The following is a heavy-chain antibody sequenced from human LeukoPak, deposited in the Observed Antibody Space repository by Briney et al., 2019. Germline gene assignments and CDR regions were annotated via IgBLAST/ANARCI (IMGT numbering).Heavy chain of an antibody. V-gene: IGHV3-23*01. D-gene: IGHD3-3*01. CDR2: ISGSGGST. CDR3: ARHITGWYFDL. CDR1: GFTFSSYA. J-gene: IGHJ2*01. Sequence: GGSLRLSCAASGFTFSSYAMSWVRQAPGKGLEWVSAISGSGGSTYYADSVKGRFTISRDNSKNTLYLQMSSLRAEDTAVYYCARHITGWYFDLWGRGTLVTVSS.